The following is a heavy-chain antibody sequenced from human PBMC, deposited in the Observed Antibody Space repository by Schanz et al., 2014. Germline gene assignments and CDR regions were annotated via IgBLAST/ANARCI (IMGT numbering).Heavy chain of an antibody. V-gene: IGHV3-7*01. Sequence: EVQLVESGGGLVQPGGSLRLSCAASGFTFSGYWMSWVRQAPGEGLVWVANIKLDGSEKYYVDSVKGRFTISRDNAKNSLYLQMNNLTAEDTAVYYCAKYGTGKGVSFEYWGQGTLVTVSS. D-gene: IGHD1-26*01. J-gene: IGHJ4*02. CDR2: IKLDGSEK. CDR3: AKYGTGKGVSFEY. CDR1: GFTFSGYW.